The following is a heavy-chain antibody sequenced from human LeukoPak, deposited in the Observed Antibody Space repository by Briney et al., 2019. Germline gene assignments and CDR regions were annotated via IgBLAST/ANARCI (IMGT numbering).Heavy chain of an antibody. CDR2: ISSSGSTI. CDR1: GFTFCDYY. Sequence: GGSLRLSCAASGFTFCDYYMSWIRRAPGKGLEWVSYISSSGSTIYYADSVKGRFTISRDNAKNSLYLQMNSLRAEDTAVYYCASIDRGWLWFGAHYWGQGTLVTVSS. D-gene: IGHD3-10*01. J-gene: IGHJ4*02. CDR3: ASIDRGWLWFGAHY. V-gene: IGHV3-11*01.